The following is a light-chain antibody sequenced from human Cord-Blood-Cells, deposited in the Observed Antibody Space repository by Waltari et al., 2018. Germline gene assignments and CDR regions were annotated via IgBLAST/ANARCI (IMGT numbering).Light chain of an antibody. CDR1: QDISNY. V-gene: IGKV1-33*01. CDR3: QQYDNLPLT. Sequence: DIQMTHSPPSLSASVGTRVTITCQASQDISNYLNWYQQKPGKAPKILIYDASKLETGVPSRFSGSGSGTDFTFTISSLQPEDIATYYCQQYDNLPLTFGGGTKVEIK. CDR2: DAS. J-gene: IGKJ4*01.